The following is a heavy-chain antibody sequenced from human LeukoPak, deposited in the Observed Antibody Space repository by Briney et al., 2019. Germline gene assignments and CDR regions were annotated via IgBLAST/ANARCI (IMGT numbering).Heavy chain of an antibody. D-gene: IGHD6-13*01. CDR1: GFTFSGYT. CDR3: AGNDYSSSWYLFDF. Sequence: GGSLRLSCAASGFTFSGYTMNWVRQAPGKGLEWVSSISSTSRFIYYVDSVKGRFTISRDNAKNSLYLQMNSLRAEDTAVYYCAGNDYSSSWYLFDFWGQGTLVTVSS. CDR2: ISSTSRFI. J-gene: IGHJ4*02. V-gene: IGHV3-21*01.